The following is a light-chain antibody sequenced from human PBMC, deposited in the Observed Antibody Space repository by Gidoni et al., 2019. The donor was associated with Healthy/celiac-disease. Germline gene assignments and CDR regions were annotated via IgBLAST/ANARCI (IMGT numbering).Light chain of an antibody. CDR2: AAS. Sequence: DVQMTPCPSSLSASVGDRVTITCRASQSISSYLNWSQQKPGDPPKLLIYAASSLQSGVPSGFRGGGSGRDFTLTTSSLQPEEFATDYCQQSYGSPRTFGQGTKVEIK. V-gene: IGKV1-39*01. J-gene: IGKJ1*01. CDR1: QSISSY. CDR3: QQSYGSPRT.